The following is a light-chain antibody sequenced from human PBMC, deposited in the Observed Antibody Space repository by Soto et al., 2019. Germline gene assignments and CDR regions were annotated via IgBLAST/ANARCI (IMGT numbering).Light chain of an antibody. Sequence: DIQMTQSPSTLSASIGDRVTITCRASQRINGRLAWYQQKPGRPPKLLISDVSFLESGVPSRVSGSGSGTDFNLTISSLRPDDFATFYCQQYKVYPYTFGQGTRLDIQ. CDR3: QQYKVYPYT. CDR2: DVS. V-gene: IGKV1-5*01. CDR1: QRINGR. J-gene: IGKJ2*01.